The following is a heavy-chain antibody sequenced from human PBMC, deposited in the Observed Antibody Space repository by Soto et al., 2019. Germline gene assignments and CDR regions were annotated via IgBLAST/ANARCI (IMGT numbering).Heavy chain of an antibody. D-gene: IGHD5-12*01. CDR2: IFYSGST. CDR3: ARSYYNGYVYGY. Sequence: QVQLQESGPGLVKPSQTLSLTCTVSGGSIRSGGYYWSWIRQHPGTGLEWIGNIFYSGSTYYNPSLKSRVTISVDTSKNQFSLNLSSVTAADTAVYFWARSYYNGYVYGYWCQGTLVTGSS. J-gene: IGHJ4*02. V-gene: IGHV4-31*03. CDR1: GGSIRSGGYY.